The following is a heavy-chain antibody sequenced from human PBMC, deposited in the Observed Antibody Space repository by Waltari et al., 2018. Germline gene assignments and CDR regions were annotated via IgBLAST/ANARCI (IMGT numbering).Heavy chain of an antibody. Sequence: QVQLQQWGAGLLKPSETLSLTCAVYGGSFSGYYWSWIRQPPGKGLEWIGEINHSGSTNDNPSLKSRGTISVDTSKNQFSLKLSSVTAADTAVYYCAGGPRGRRAFDIWGQGTMVTVSS. CDR1: GGSFSGYY. J-gene: IGHJ3*02. CDR2: INHSGST. D-gene: IGHD1-26*01. V-gene: IGHV4-34*01. CDR3: AGGPRGRRAFDI.